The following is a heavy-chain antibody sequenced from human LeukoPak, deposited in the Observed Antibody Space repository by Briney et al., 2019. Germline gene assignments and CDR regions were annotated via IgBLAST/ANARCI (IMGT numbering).Heavy chain of an antibody. CDR2: IYYSGST. Sequence: SETLSLTCTVSGYSISSDYYWGWIRQPPGKGLEWIGSIYYSGSTYYNPSLKSRVTISVDTSKNQFSLKLSSVTAADTAVYYCAREGWELLKAFDIWGQGTMVTVSS. D-gene: IGHD1-26*01. CDR3: AREGWELLKAFDI. V-gene: IGHV4-38-2*02. CDR1: GYSISSDYY. J-gene: IGHJ3*02.